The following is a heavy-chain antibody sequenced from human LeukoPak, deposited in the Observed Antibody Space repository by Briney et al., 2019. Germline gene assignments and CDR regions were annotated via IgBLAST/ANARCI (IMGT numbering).Heavy chain of an antibody. CDR1: GFAVNSYY. J-gene: IGHJ4*02. D-gene: IGHD1-1*01. V-gene: IGHV3-53*01. CDR2: VFRDGST. Sequence: GESLRLSCAASGFAVNSYYMSWVRQAPGKGLEWVSAVFRDGSTSHADSVKGRFTISRDNSRNTVYLQMNSLRPEDTAVYYCATETWKDWGQGTLVTVSS. CDR3: ATETWKD.